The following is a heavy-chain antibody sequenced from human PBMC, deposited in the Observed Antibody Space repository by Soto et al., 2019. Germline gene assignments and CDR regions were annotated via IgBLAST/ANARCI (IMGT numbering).Heavy chain of an antibody. J-gene: IGHJ2*01. CDR2: IFSNDAK. D-gene: IGHD4-17*01. CDR1: GFSLRNTRMG. Sequence: QVTLKESGPVLVKPTETLTLTCTVSGFSLRNTRMGVSWIRQSPGKALEWLAHIFSNDAKSYSPSLKSRLAIARDTSKIQVVLTMTNVAPVDTATYYCARSLYVDYVHWYFDLWGRGTLVTVSS. CDR3: ARSLYVDYVHWYFDL. V-gene: IGHV2-26*01.